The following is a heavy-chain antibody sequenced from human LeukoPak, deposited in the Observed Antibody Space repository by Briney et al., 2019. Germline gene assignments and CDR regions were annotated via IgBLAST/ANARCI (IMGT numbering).Heavy chain of an antibody. CDR3: TREDIVVVPAAMNPHYMDV. D-gene: IGHD2-2*01. Sequence: GGSLRLSCAASGFTFSGSAMHWVRQASGKGLEWVGRIRSKANSYATAYAASVKGRFTISRDDSKNTAYLQMNSLKTEDTAVYYCTREDIVVVPAAMNPHYMDVWGKGTTVTVSS. CDR1: GFTFSGSA. CDR2: IRSKANSYAT. J-gene: IGHJ6*03. V-gene: IGHV3-73*01.